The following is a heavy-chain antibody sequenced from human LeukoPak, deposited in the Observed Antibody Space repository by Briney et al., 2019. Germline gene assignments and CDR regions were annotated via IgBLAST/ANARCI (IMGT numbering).Heavy chain of an antibody. Sequence: GESLKISCKGSGYSFTTYWIGWVRQMPGKGLEWMGIIYPGDSATRYSPSFQGQVTISADKSISTAYLQWSSLEASDTAMYYCARLPNYYDSSGHFYSWFDPWGQGTLVTVSS. CDR1: GYSFTTYW. D-gene: IGHD3-22*01. CDR3: ARLPNYYDSSGHFYSWFDP. CDR2: IYPGDSAT. V-gene: IGHV5-51*01. J-gene: IGHJ5*02.